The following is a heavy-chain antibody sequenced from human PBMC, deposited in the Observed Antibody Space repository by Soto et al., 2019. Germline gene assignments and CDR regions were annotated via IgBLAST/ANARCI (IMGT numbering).Heavy chain of an antibody. CDR3: ATYEEAAGFTN. CDR1: GFYD. Sequence: QGQLVQSGAEVKKPGASVKVSCKSSGFYDINWVRQAPGQGLEWVGFLIIESGRTGNAQKFQGRLTMTGDPSSSTAYMELSDLRSEDTAVYFCATYEEAAGFTNSGQGTLVTVSS. CDR2: LIIESGRT. V-gene: IGHV1-8*01. D-gene: IGHD6-25*01. J-gene: IGHJ4*02.